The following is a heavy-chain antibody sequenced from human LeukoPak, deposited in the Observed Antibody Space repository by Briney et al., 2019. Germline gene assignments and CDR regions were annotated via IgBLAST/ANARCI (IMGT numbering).Heavy chain of an antibody. CDR1: GYSFTSYW. CDR3: ATAILRRCSSTSCYKRDDAFDI. V-gene: IGHV5-51*01. CDR2: IYPGDSDT. J-gene: IGHJ3*02. Sequence: GESLKISCKGSGYSFTSYWIGWVRQMPGKGLEWRGIIYPGDSDTRYSPSFQGQVTISADKSIGTAYLQWSSLKASDTAMYYCATAILRRCSSTSCYKRDDAFDIWGQGTMVTVSS. D-gene: IGHD2-2*02.